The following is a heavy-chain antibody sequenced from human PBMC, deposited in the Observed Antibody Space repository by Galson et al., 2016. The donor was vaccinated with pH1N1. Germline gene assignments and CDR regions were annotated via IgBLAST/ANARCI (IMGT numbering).Heavy chain of an antibody. V-gene: IGHV1-46*01. CDR1: GYTFITYY. CDR3: ASRSSGQLHFDY. J-gene: IGHJ4*02. D-gene: IGHD3-22*01. CDR2: INPSGVST. Sequence: SVKVSCKASGYTFITYYIHWVRQAPGQGLEWLGIINPSGVSTTYAQKFQGRVTTTRDTSTSTVYMELSSLRAEDTAVYYCASRSSGQLHFDYWGQGTLVTVSS.